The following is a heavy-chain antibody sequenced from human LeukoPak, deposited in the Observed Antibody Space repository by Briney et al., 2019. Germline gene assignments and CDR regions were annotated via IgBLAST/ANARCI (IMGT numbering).Heavy chain of an antibody. CDR3: ARVEYIVVVPAAKLTNWFDP. V-gene: IGHV4-38-2*01. D-gene: IGHD2-2*01. CDR2: FYDSGST. CDR1: GCSLSSGRY. J-gene: IGHJ5*02. Sequence: ETLSLTGAVSGCSLSSGRYWGLIRQPPGERPEWIGRFYDSGSTDYNPSLKSRVAISVDTSNKQFSLKLSSVTAADTAVYYCARVEYIVVVPAAKLTNWFDPWGQGTLVTVSS.